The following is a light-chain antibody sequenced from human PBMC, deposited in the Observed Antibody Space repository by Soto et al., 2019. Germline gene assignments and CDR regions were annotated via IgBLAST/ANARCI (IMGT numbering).Light chain of an antibody. CDR2: EVS. J-gene: IGLJ1*01. CDR3: SSYTSISTLYV. CDR1: NSDVGGYNY. V-gene: IGLV2-14*01. Sequence: SALTQPASVSGSPGQSITISCTGTNSDVGGYNYVSWYQQHPGKAPELMIYEVSHRPSGVSNRFSGSKSDNTASLTISGLQAGDEADYYCSSYTSISTLYVFGNGTKVTVL.